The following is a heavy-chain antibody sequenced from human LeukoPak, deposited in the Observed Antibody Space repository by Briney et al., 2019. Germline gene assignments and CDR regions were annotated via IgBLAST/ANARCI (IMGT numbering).Heavy chain of an antibody. CDR2: ISGSGGST. J-gene: IGHJ4*01. Sequence: PGGSLRLSCAASGFTFSSYAISWVRQAPGKGLEWVSAISGSGGSTYYADSVKGRFTISRDNSKNTLYLQMTSLRADDTALYHCARDSGSYLQPTDFWGHGILVTVSS. V-gene: IGHV3-23*01. D-gene: IGHD1-26*01. CDR1: GFTFSSYA. CDR3: ARDSGSYLQPTDF.